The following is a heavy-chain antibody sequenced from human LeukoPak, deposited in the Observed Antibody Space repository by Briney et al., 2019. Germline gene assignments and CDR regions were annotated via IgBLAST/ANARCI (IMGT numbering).Heavy chain of an antibody. Sequence: GGSLRLSCAASGFTFSSYAMSWVRQAPGKGLEWVSAISGSGGSTYYADSVKGRFTISRDNSKNTLYLQMNSLRAEDTAVYYCAKITYYDTLTGYLVAPYFDYWGQGTLVTVSS. CDR2: ISGSGGST. CDR1: GFTFSSYA. V-gene: IGHV3-23*01. D-gene: IGHD3-9*01. J-gene: IGHJ4*02. CDR3: AKITYYDTLTGYLVAPYFDY.